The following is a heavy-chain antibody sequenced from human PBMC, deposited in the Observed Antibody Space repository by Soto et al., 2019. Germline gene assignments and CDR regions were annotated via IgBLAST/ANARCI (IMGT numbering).Heavy chain of an antibody. D-gene: IGHD2-15*01. V-gene: IGHV4-59*01. CDR2: IYYSGST. CDR3: ARDMVVGYYYYYMDV. Sequence: PSETLSLTCAVSGGSISSYCWSWIRQPPGKGLEWIGYIYYSGSTNYNPSLKSRATISVDTSKKQFSLKLSSVTAADTAVYYCARDMVVGYYYYYMDVWGKGTTVTVSS. CDR1: GGSISSYC. J-gene: IGHJ6*03.